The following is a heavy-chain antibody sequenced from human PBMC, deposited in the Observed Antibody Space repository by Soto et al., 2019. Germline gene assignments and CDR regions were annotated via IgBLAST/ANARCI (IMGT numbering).Heavy chain of an antibody. CDR1: GGTFSSYA. J-gene: IGHJ6*02. D-gene: IGHD3-10*01. Sequence: SVKVSCKASGGTFSSYAISWVRQAPGQGLEWMGGIIPIFGTANYAQKFQGRVTITADESTSTAYMELSSLRSEDTAVYYCARELKADPRMVRGVIIPLDVWGQGTTVTVSS. V-gene: IGHV1-69*13. CDR2: IIPIFGTA. CDR3: ARELKADPRMVRGVIIPLDV.